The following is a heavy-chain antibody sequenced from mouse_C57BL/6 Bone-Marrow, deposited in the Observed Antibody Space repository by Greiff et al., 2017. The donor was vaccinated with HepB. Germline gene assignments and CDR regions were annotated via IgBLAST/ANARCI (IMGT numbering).Heavy chain of an antibody. CDR2: IYPRDGST. V-gene: IGHV1-78*01. CDR3: ASEYYGSIFWYFDV. CDR1: GYTFTDHT. D-gene: IGHD1-1*01. Sequence: VKLMESDAELVKPGASVKISCKVSGYTFTDHTIHWMKQRPEQGLEWIGYIYPRDGSTKYNEKFKGKATLTADKSSSTAYMQLNSLTSEDSAVYFCASEYYGSIFWYFDVWGTGTTVTVSS. J-gene: IGHJ1*03.